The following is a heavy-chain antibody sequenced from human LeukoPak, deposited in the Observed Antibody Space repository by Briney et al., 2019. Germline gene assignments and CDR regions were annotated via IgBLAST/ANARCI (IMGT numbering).Heavy chain of an antibody. CDR1: GFTFSSYE. CDR2: ISSSGSTR. V-gene: IGHV3-48*03. Sequence: GGSLRLSCAASGFTFSSYEMNWVRQAPGKGLEWVSYISSSGSTRYYADSVKGRFTISRDNAKNSLSLQMNSLRAEDTAVYYCARGWRYFDCWGQGTLVTVSS. D-gene: IGHD3-9*01. CDR3: ARGWRYFDC. J-gene: IGHJ4*02.